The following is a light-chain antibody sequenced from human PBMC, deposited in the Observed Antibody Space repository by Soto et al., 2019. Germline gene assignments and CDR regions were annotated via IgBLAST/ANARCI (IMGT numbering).Light chain of an antibody. CDR2: AAS. V-gene: IGKV1-39*01. J-gene: IGKJ1*01. Sequence: IRITQSPSSLSASTGDRVTITCRASQGISSYLNWYQQKPGKAPKLLIYAASSLQSGVPSRFSGSGSGTDFTLTISSLQPEDFATYYCQQSYSTPWKFGQGTKVDIK. CDR3: QQSYSTPWK. CDR1: QGISSY.